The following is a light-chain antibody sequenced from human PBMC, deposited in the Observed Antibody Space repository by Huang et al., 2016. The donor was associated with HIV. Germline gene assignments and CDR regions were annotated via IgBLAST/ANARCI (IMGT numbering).Light chain of an antibody. CDR3: QQYNDWPPLT. Sequence: VMTQSPASLSASPGARVTLSCRASQGVRTNLAWYQQKPGQAPTLLMFGASARADDTPPRFSGSGSGTDFTLTITSLQSSDSAIYYCQQYNDWPPLTFGGGTKVEI. CDR2: GAS. J-gene: IGKJ4*01. CDR1: QGVRTN. V-gene: IGKV3D-15*01.